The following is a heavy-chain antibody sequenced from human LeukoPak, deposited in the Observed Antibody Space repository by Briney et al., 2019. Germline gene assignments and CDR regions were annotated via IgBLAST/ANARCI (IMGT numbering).Heavy chain of an antibody. CDR2: INPNNGVT. CDR3: ARSLRIHSSSCYDAGY. V-gene: IGHV1-2*02. Sequence: GASVKVSCKASGYTFTDYYMHWVRQAPGQGLEWMAWINPNNGVTNYAQKFQGRVTITADESTSTAYMELSSLRSEDTAVYYCARSLRIHSSSCYDAGYWGQGTLVTVSS. J-gene: IGHJ4*02. CDR1: GYTFTDYY. D-gene: IGHD6-13*01.